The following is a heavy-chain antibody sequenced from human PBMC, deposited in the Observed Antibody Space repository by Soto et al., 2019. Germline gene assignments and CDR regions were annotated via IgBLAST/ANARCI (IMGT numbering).Heavy chain of an antibody. CDR2: FIPNLGVT. CDR1: GGTLSSYT. V-gene: IGHV1-69*08. D-gene: IGHD2-15*01. Sequence: QVQLVQSGAEVKKPGSSVKVSCKASGGTLSSYTFSWVRQAPGQGLEWMGRFIPNLGVTNYAKKFQGRFTNVVDISTKTAYMELNSLRYEDTPVYYCARDKGYCSATSCPDFDYFVQGTLVTVSS. CDR3: ARDKGYCSATSCPDFDY. J-gene: IGHJ4*02.